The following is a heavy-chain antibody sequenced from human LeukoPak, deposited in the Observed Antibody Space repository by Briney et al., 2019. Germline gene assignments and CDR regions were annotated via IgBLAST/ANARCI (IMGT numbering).Heavy chain of an antibody. J-gene: IGHJ4*02. CDR2: IRCDGNNK. CDR3: AREILAPGKTHDY. V-gene: IGHV3-30*02. CDR1: GFSFSSYE. Sequence: PGGSLRLSCAASGFSFSSYEMNWVRQAPGKGLEWVAFIRCDGNNKYYADSVKGRFTISRDNSKNTLYLQMNSLRAEDTAVYYCAREILAPGKTHDYWGQGTLVTVSS.